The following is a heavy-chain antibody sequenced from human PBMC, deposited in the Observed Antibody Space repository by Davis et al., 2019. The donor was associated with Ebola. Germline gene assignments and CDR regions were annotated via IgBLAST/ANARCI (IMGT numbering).Heavy chain of an antibody. CDR2: INPNSGGT. CDR1: GYTFTGYY. Sequence: ASVKVSCKASGYTFTGYYMHWVRQAPGQGLEWMGWINPNSGGTNYAQKFQGWVTMTRDTSISTAYMELSRLRSDDTAVYYCTISSYGGNSYYFDYWGQGTLVTVSS. J-gene: IGHJ4*02. CDR3: TISSYGGNSYYFDY. V-gene: IGHV1-2*04. D-gene: IGHD4-23*01.